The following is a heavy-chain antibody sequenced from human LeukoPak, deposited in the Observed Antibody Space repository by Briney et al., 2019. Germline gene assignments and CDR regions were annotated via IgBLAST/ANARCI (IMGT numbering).Heavy chain of an antibody. CDR1: GGSISTYY. V-gene: IGHV4-59*12. J-gene: IGHJ4*02. CDR3: ARGQGRDLVY. Sequence: SETLSLTCSVSGGSISTYYWSWIRQPPGKGLEWIGYIYYIGTTNYNPSLRSRVTISLGTSRNQFSLKLSSVTAADTAVYYCARGQGRDLVYWGQGTLVTVSS. CDR2: IYYIGTT.